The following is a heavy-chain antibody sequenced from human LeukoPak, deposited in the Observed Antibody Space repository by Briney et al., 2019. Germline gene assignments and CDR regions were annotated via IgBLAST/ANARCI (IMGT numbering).Heavy chain of an antibody. Sequence: GGSLRLSCAASGFTFSSYAMSWVRQAPGKGLEWASAISGSGGSTYYADSVKGRFTISRDNSKNTPYLQMNSLRAEDTAVYYCAKDYSKWELPQGFDPWGQGTLVTVSS. D-gene: IGHD1-26*01. V-gene: IGHV3-23*01. CDR2: ISGSGGST. CDR1: GFTFSSYA. J-gene: IGHJ5*02. CDR3: AKDYSKWELPQGFDP.